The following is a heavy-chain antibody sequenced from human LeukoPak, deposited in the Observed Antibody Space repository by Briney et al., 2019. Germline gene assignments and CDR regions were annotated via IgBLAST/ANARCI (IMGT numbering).Heavy chain of an antibody. Sequence: GGSLRLSCAASGFTFSSYGMHWVRQAPGKGLEWVAVISYDGSNKYYADSVKGRFTISRDNSKNTLYLQMNSLRAEDTAVYYCAKRPRGYDILTGYFHYWGQGTLVTVSS. J-gene: IGHJ4*02. D-gene: IGHD3-9*01. CDR1: GFTFSSYG. CDR2: ISYDGSNK. V-gene: IGHV3-30*18. CDR3: AKRPRGYDILTGYFHY.